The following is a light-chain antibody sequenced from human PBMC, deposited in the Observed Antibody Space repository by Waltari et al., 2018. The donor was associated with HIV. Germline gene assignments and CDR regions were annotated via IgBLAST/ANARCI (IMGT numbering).Light chain of an antibody. J-gene: IGLJ2*01. CDR2: AVS. V-gene: IGLV2-14*03. Sequence: QSALTQPASVSGSHGQSITISCTGASSDIGGFDYVAWYQQHPGKVPKLIIYAVSDRPSGVSNRFSGSKSGSTASLSISGLQAEDEAVYYCSSYSRSSTLVLFGGGTKLTVL. CDR1: SSDIGGFDY. CDR3: SSYSRSSTLVL.